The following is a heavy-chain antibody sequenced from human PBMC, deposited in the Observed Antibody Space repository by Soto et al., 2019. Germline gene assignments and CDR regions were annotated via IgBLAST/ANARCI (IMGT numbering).Heavy chain of an antibody. J-gene: IGHJ6*02. CDR2: IDPSDSYT. CDR1: GYTFSSYG. Sequence: GGSLKLSCEASGYTFSSYGISWVRQVPGKGLEWMGRIDPSDSYTNYSPSVQGHVTISADKSISTAYLQWSSLKASDTAMYYCAIFYGMDVWGQGTTVTVSS. CDR3: AIFYGMDV. V-gene: IGHV5-10-1*01.